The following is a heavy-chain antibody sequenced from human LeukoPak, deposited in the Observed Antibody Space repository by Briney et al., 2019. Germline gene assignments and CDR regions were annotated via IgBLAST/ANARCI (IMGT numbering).Heavy chain of an antibody. CDR1: GCAFNNYA. D-gene: IGHD1-26*01. CDR2: INDNGGQR. CDR3: AKTQWKVGATDYFDY. Sequence: GGSLRLSCAASGCAFNNYAMTWVRQAPGKGLEWVSNINDNGGQRHYADSVKGRFTISRDNSKNTLFLQMDSLRAEDTAVYYCAKTQWKVGATDYFDYWGQGILVTVSS. V-gene: IGHV3-23*01. J-gene: IGHJ4*02.